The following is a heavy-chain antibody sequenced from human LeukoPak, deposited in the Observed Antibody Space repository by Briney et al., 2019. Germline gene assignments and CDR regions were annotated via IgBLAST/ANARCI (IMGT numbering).Heavy chain of an antibody. CDR3: ARQRGYCSSGVCRGWFDP. J-gene: IGHJ5*02. D-gene: IGHD2-8*01. Sequence: GGSLRLSCAASGFTFRNYSMNWVRQAPGKGLEWVSSISESSSFIQYADSLKGRFAISRDNAKNSLYLQMNSLRAEDTAVYYGARQRGYCSSGVCRGWFDPWGQGTLVTVSS. CDR1: GFTFRNYS. V-gene: IGHV3-21*01. CDR2: ISESSSFI.